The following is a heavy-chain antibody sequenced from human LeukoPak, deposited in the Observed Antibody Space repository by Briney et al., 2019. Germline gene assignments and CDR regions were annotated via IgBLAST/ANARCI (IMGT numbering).Heavy chain of an antibody. CDR2: TSGSGGST. CDR3: AKVGGGFNPTLYFDF. J-gene: IGHJ4*02. CDR1: RFTFSNDA. Sequence: HPGGSLRLSCAASRFTFSNDAMSWVRRAPGKGLEWVSATSGSGGSTLYADSVKGRFTISRDNSKNTLYLQMNSLRADDTAVYYCAKVGGGFNPTLYFDFWGQGTLVTVSS. V-gene: IGHV3-23*01. D-gene: IGHD3-16*01.